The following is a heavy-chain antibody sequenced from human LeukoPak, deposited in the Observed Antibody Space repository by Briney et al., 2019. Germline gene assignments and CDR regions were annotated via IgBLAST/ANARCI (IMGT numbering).Heavy chain of an antibody. V-gene: IGHV3-74*01. CDR1: GFTFSNAW. J-gene: IGHJ5*02. D-gene: IGHD2-2*02. CDR2: INTDGTNT. CDR3: ARDPDCDSNSCYIGPYNWFDP. Sequence: GGSLRLSCAASGFTFSNAWMNWVRQAPGKGLVWVSRINTDGTNTGYADSVKGRFTISRDNAKNTLYLQMNSLRAEDTAVYYCARDPDCDSNSCYIGPYNWFDPWGQGTLVTVSS.